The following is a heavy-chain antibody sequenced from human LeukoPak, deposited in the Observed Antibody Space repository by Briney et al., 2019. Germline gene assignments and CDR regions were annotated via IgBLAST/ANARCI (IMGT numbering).Heavy chain of an antibody. Sequence: GGSLSLSCVASGFTFSSYAMSWVRPAPGEGRGWVSAISGSGGSTYYADSVKGRFSISRDNSKNTLYLQRNGLRAEDTAVYYCAKSSPGDFDYWGQGTLVPVSS. J-gene: IGHJ4*02. CDR2: ISGSGGST. D-gene: IGHD6-6*01. V-gene: IGHV3-23*01. CDR1: GFTFSSYA. CDR3: AKSSPGDFDY.